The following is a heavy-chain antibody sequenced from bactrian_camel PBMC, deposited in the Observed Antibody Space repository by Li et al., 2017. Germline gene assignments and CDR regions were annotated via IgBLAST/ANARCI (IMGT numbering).Heavy chain of an antibody. Sequence: HVQLVESGGGTVQPGGSLRLACEVSAMSYKSKCVAWFRQVPGKEREGVAYIHVANPRTYYTDLAKGRFTISQDLARNMVYLQMNNLEPDDTAMYYCAGEVKLGWGDCNDGPGEYIYGGQGTQVTV. CDR2: IHVANPRT. J-gene: IGHJ4*01. D-gene: IGHD5*01. CDR3: AGEVKLGWGDCNDGPGEYIY. V-gene: IGHV3S1*01. CDR1: AMSYKSKC.